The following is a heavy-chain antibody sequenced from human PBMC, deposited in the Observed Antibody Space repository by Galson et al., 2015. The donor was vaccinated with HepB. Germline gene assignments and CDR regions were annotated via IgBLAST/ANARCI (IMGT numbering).Heavy chain of an antibody. CDR1: GFTFSNAW. CDR3: TTRNPASVPHWDDAFDI. CDR2: IKSKTDGGTT. Sequence: PLRLYCAASGFTFSNAWMNWVRQAPGKGLEWVGRIKSKTDGGTTDYAAPVKGRFTISRDDSKNTQYLQMNSLKTEDTAVYYCTTRNPASVPHWDDAFDIWVQGTMVTVSS. D-gene: IGHD7-27*01. V-gene: IGHV3-15*07. J-gene: IGHJ3*02.